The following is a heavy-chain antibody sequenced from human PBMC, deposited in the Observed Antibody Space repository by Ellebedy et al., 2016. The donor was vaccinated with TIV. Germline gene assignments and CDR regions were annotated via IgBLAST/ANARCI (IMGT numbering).Heavy chain of an antibody. D-gene: IGHD6-13*01. V-gene: IGHV3-53*01. J-gene: IGHJ4*02. Sequence: PGGSLRLSCAASGFTVSSNYMSWVRQAPGKGLEWVSVIYSGGSTYYAASVTGRFTISRDNSKNTLYLQMNSLRAEDTAVYYCTRDLSISAACTLAGEYWGQGTLVTVSS. CDR2: IYSGGST. CDR3: TRDLSISAACTLAGEY. CDR1: GFTVSSNY.